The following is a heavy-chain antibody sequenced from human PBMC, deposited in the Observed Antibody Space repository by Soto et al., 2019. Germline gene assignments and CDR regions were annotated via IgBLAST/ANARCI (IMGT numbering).Heavy chain of an antibody. CDR1: GGTFSSYA. V-gene: IGHV1-69*13. CDR3: ARGSIRYCSSTSCTLYYYYYGMDV. Sequence: GASVKVSCKASGGTFSSYAISWVRQAPGQGLEWMGGIIPIFGTANYAQKFQGRVTITADESTSTAYMELSSLRSEDTAVYYCARGSIRYCSSTSCTLYYYYYGMDVWGQGTTVTVSS. D-gene: IGHD2-2*01. J-gene: IGHJ6*02. CDR2: IIPIFGTA.